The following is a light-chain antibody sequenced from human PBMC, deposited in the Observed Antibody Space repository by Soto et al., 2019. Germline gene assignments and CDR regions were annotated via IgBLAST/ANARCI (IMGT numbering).Light chain of an antibody. J-gene: IGLJ2*01. V-gene: IGLV3-1*01. CDR2: QDN. CDR1: KLGDKY. Sequence: SSELTQPPSVSVSPGQTASITCSGDKLGDKYACWYQQKPGQSPVMVIYQDNKRPSGISERFSGSNSGNTATLTISGTQSLDEADYYCQAWDSSHVVFGGGTKLTVL. CDR3: QAWDSSHVV.